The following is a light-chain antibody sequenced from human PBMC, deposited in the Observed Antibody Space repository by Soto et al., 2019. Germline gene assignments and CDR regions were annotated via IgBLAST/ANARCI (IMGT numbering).Light chain of an antibody. CDR3: QSYDSSLSASV. Sequence: QSVLTQPPSVSGAPGQRVTFSCTGSSSNIGAGYDVHWYQQLPGTAPKLLIYGNSNRPSGVPDRFSGSKSGTSASLAITGLQAEDEADYYCQSYDSSLSASVFGGGTKLTVL. V-gene: IGLV1-40*01. J-gene: IGLJ2*01. CDR2: GNS. CDR1: SSNIGAGYD.